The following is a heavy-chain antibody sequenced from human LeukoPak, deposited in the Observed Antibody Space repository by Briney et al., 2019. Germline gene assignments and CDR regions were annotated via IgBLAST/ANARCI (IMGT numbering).Heavy chain of an antibody. CDR1: GYTFTGYY. J-gene: IGHJ4*02. D-gene: IGHD3-22*01. V-gene: IGHV1-2*02. CDR2: TNPNSGGT. Sequence: ASVKVSCKASGYTFTGYYMHWVRQAPGQGLEWMGWTNPNSGGTNYAQKFQGRVTMTRDTSISTAYMELSRLRSDDTAVYYCARDGGVEYYDSSNYYDYWGQGTLVTVSS. CDR3: ARDGGVEYYDSSNYYDY.